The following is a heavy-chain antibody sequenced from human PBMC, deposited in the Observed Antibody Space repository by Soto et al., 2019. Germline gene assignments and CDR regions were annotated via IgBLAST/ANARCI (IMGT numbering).Heavy chain of an antibody. CDR1: GGTFSSYA. Sequence: QVQLVQSGAEVRQPASSVKVSCKTSGGTFSSYAISWVRQAPGQGLEWMGGIVPIVDTSTYAQKFQGRVTITADESTSTVYMALSSLRSDDTAVYYCVRVVAITGYPDNWGQGTLVTVSS. CDR3: VRVVAITGYPDN. D-gene: IGHD5-12*01. CDR2: IVPIVDTS. V-gene: IGHV1-69*12. J-gene: IGHJ4*02.